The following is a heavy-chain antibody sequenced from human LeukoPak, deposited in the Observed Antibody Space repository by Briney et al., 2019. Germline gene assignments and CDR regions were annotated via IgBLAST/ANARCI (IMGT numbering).Heavy chain of an antibody. CDR1: GYTFTSYG. D-gene: IGHD3-10*01. V-gene: IGHV1-18*01. Sequence: GASVKVSCKASGYTFTSYGISWVRQAPGHGLEWMGWISAYNGNTNYAQKLQGRVTMTTDTSTGTAYMELRSLRSEDTAVYYCARAPRVGYFQHWGQGTLVTVSS. J-gene: IGHJ1*01. CDR3: ARAPRVGYFQH. CDR2: ISAYNGNT.